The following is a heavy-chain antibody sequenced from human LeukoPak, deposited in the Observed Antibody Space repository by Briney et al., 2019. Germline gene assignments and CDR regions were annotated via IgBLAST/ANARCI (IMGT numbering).Heavy chain of an antibody. CDR2: INEDGSEK. CDR3: ARDQGAAGDY. D-gene: IGHD6-13*01. CDR1: GFTFSSYW. V-gene: IGHV3-7*01. Sequence: GGSLRLSCVGSGFTFSSYWMTWVRQAPGKGLERVANINEDGSEKFYVDSVKGRFTISRDNAKKSVYLQMNSLIVEDTGLYYCARDQGAAGDYWGQGTLVTVSS. J-gene: IGHJ4*02.